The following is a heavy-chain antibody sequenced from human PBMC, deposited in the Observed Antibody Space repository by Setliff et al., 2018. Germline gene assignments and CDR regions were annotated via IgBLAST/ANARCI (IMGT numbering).Heavy chain of an antibody. CDR2: IKSSSEGATT. CDR3: ATGPRDSRNYLTWLGS. CDR1: GITFKNAW. Sequence: GGSLRLSCSVSGITFKNAWMTWIRQAPGKGPEWVGRIKSSSEGATTDYGAPAKVRFTISRDDSKNMIYLQMNNLKTEDTGLYYCATGPRDSRNYLTWLGSWGQGTLVTVSS. J-gene: IGHJ5*01. D-gene: IGHD3-22*01. V-gene: IGHV3-15*01.